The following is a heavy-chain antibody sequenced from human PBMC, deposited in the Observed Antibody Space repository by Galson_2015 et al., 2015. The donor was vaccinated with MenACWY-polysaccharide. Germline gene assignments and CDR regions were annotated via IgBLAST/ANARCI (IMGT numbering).Heavy chain of an antibody. CDR3: AREPEYGDPQGAFDI. D-gene: IGHD4-17*01. V-gene: IGHV3-21*01. Sequence: SLRLSCAASGFTFSSYSMNWVRQAPGKGLEWVSSISSSSSYIYYADSVKGRFTISRDNAKNSLYLQMNSLRAEDTAVYYCAREPEYGDPQGAFDIWGQGTMVTVSS. J-gene: IGHJ3*02. CDR2: ISSSSSYI. CDR1: GFTFSSYS.